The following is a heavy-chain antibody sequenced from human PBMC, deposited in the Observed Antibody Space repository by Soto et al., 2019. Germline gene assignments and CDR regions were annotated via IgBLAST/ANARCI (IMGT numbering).Heavy chain of an antibody. Sequence: SETLSLTCTVSGGSISSGGYYWSWIRQHPGKGLEWIGYIYYSGSTYYNPSLKSRVTISVDTSKNQFSLKLSSVTAADTAVYYCARGQRGSHPPNDYFDYWGQGTLVTVSS. CDR1: GGSISSGGYY. V-gene: IGHV4-31*03. CDR2: IYYSGST. CDR3: ARGQRGSHPPNDYFDY. J-gene: IGHJ4*02. D-gene: IGHD6-13*01.